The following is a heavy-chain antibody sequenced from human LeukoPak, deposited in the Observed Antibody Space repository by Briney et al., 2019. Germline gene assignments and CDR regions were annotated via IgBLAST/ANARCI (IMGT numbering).Heavy chain of an antibody. CDR3: ARLDSSGYFPDY. CDR2: IFPSDSDT. J-gene: IGHJ4*02. D-gene: IGHD3-22*01. CDR1: GYRFNTYW. V-gene: IGHV5-51*01. Sequence: GESLKISCEASGYRFNTYWLAWVRQMPGRGPEWMGIIFPSDSDTRYSPSFQGQVTISADKSISIAYLQWSSLKASDTAMYYCARLDSSGYFPDYWGQGTLVTVSS.